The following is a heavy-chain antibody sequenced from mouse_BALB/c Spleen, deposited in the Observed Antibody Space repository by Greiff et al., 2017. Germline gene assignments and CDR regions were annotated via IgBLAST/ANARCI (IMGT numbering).Heavy chain of an antibody. J-gene: IGHJ3*01. Sequence: EVHLVESGGGLVQPGGSLKLSCAASGFTFSSYTMSWVRQTPEKRLEWVAYISNGGGSTYYPDTVKGRFTISRDNAKNTLYLQMSSLKSEDTAMYYCARQTARAFAYWGQGTLVTVSA. V-gene: IGHV5-12-2*01. CDR3: ARQTARAFAY. CDR2: ISNGGGST. D-gene: IGHD3-2*01. CDR1: GFTFSSYT.